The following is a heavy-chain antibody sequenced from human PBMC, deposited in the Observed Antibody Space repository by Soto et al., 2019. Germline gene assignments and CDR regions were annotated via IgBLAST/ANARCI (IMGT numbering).Heavy chain of an antibody. CDR2: ISSSGSTI. Sequence: EVQLVESGGGLVQPGGSLRLSCAASGFTFSSYEMNWVRQAPGKGLEWVSYISSSGSTIYYADSVKGRFTISRDNAKNSLYLQMNSLRAEDTAVYYCAREPRGARSGSYWGGYPTYFDYWGQGTLVTVSS. CDR1: GFTFSSYE. D-gene: IGHD1-26*01. CDR3: AREPRGARSGSYWGGYPTYFDY. V-gene: IGHV3-48*03. J-gene: IGHJ4*02.